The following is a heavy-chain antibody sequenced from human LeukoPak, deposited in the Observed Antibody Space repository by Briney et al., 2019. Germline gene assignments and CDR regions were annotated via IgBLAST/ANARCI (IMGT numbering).Heavy chain of an antibody. Sequence: ASVKASCKASGYTFTSYYMHWVRQAPGQGLEWMGIINPSGGSTSYAQKFQGRVTMTRDTSTSTVYMELSSLRSEDTAVYYCAKDYYDSSGPSTFPVGPTYGMDVWGQGTTVTVSS. D-gene: IGHD3-22*01. CDR2: INPSGGST. CDR3: AKDYYDSSGPSTFPVGPTYGMDV. CDR1: GYTFTSYY. J-gene: IGHJ6*02. V-gene: IGHV1-46*01.